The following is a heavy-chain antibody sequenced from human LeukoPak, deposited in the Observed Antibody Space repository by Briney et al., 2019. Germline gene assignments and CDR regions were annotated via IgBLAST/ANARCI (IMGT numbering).Heavy chain of an antibody. CDR2: FDPEDGET. Sequence: ASVKVSCKVSGYTLTELSMHWVRQAPGKGLEWMGGFDPEDGETIYAQKFQGRVTMTTDTSTSTAYMELRSLRSDDTAVYYCARTARTAPLYYFDYWGQGTLVTVSS. D-gene: IGHD1-1*01. CDR3: ARTARTAPLYYFDY. V-gene: IGHV1-24*01. CDR1: GYTLTELS. J-gene: IGHJ4*02.